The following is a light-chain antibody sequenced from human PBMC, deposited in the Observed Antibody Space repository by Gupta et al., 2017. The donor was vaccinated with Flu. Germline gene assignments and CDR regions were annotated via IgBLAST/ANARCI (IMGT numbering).Light chain of an antibody. Sequence: EIVMTQSPATLSASPGERATLSCRASQSISSKIAWYQQKPGQAPRLLIYDAYTRPTGIPVRFSGSGSGTEFTLTINSLQSEDFAVYYCQQYDNWPPWTLGQGTKVEIK. CDR1: QSISSK. CDR3: QQYDNWPPWT. CDR2: DAY. J-gene: IGKJ1*01. V-gene: IGKV3-15*01.